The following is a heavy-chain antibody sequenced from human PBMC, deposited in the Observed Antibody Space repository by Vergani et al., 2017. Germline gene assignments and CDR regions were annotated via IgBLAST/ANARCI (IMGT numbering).Heavy chain of an antibody. Sequence: QVQLVESGGGLVKPGGSLRLSCAASGFTFSDYYMSWIRQAPGKGLEWVSYISSSSSYTNYADSVKGRFTISRDNAKNSLYLQMNSLRAEDTAVYYCARGDYSSSSLKYYYGMDVWGQGTTVTVSS. CDR1: GFTFSDYY. CDR3: ARGDYSSSSLKYYYGMDV. D-gene: IGHD6-6*01. CDR2: ISSSSSYT. V-gene: IGHV3-11*05. J-gene: IGHJ6*02.